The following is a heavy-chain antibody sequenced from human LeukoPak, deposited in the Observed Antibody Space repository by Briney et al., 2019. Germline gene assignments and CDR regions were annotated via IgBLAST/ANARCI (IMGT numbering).Heavy chain of an antibody. CDR3: ARESGAAAPGY. D-gene: IGHD6-13*01. CDR2: INTDGSST. Sequence: GGSLRLSCAASGFTFSSYWMHWVRQAPGKGLAWVSRINTDGSSTGYADSVKGRFTISRDNAKNTLYLQMNSLRAEDTAVYYCARESGAAAPGYWGQGTLVTVSS. J-gene: IGHJ4*02. CDR1: GFTFSSYW. V-gene: IGHV3-74*01.